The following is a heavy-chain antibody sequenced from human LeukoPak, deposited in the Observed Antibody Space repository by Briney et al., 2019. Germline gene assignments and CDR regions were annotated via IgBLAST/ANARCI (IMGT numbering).Heavy chain of an antibody. CDR3: ARANFDTLTGWGHFDS. CDR2: IFHTGRT. J-gene: IGHJ4*02. D-gene: IGHD3-9*01. V-gene: IGHV4-4*02. Sequence: SGTLSLTCVVSGGSISDTNYWSWVRQSPGKGLEWIGEIFHTGRTNSNPSLKSRATLSVDKSKNQFSLKMNSVTAADTAMYYCARANFDTLTGWGHFDSWGQGTLVTVSS. CDR1: GGSISDTNY.